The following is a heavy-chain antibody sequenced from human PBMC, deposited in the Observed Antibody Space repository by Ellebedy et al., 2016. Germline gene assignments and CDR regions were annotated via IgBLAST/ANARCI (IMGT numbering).Heavy chain of an antibody. CDR2: IFYNGTT. CDR3: TRSVRASGWADP. Sequence: SETLSLTCAVSGGSISGTYWWSWIRQPPGKPLEWIGDIFYNGTTIYHPSLKTRLTMSRDMSKKEFSVKMTSVTAADTAFYYCTRSVRASGWADPWGQGILVIVS. V-gene: IGHV4-61*01. CDR1: GGSISGTYW. D-gene: IGHD6-19*01. J-gene: IGHJ5*02.